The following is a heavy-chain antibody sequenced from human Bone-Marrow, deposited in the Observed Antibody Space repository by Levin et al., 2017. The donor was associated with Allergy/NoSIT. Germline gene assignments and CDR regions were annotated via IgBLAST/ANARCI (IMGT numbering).Heavy chain of an antibody. D-gene: IGHD3-22*01. Sequence: GESLKISCVGSGFSTRTYGMSWVRQAPGKGLEWVAYISDTGSTIYYADSVRGRFTISRDNAKNSMYLQMNSLRDEDTALYYCVREKSFYYDSSGEDWGQGVRVTVSS. CDR1: GFSTRTYG. V-gene: IGHV3-48*02. CDR2: ISDTGSTI. CDR3: VREKSFYYDSSGED. J-gene: IGHJ4*02.